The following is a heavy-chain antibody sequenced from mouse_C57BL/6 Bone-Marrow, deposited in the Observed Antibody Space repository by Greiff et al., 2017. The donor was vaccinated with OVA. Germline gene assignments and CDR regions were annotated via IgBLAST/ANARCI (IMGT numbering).Heavy chain of an antibody. CDR1: GFTISSYA. D-gene: IGHD1-1*01. J-gene: IGHJ4*01. Sequence: EVKLVESGAGLVKPGGSLKLSCAASGFTISSYAMSWVRQTPEKRLEWVAYISSGGDYIYYADTVKGRFTISRNNARNTLYLQMSSLKSEDTAMYNCIKLLDAKDYWDQGTSVTVSS. CDR2: ISSGGDYI. CDR3: IKLLDAKDY. V-gene: IGHV5-9-1*02.